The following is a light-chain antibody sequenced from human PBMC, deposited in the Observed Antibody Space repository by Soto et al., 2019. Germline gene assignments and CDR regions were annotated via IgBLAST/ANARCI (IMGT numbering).Light chain of an antibody. V-gene: IGKV3-11*01. CDR2: DAS. J-gene: IGKJ5*01. CDR3: QQRSNWPIT. Sequence: EIVLTXSPXXXXLSPGERATXSCRASQSVSSYLAWYQQKPGQAPRLLIYDASNRATGIPARFSGSGSGTDFTLTISSLEPEDFAVYYCQQRSNWPITFGQGTRLEIK. CDR1: QSVSSY.